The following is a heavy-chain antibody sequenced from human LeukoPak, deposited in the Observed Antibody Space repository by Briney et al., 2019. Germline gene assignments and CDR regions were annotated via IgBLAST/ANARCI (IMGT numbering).Heavy chain of an antibody. D-gene: IGHD3-22*01. CDR1: GGSISSSSYY. V-gene: IGHV4-39*01. CDR2: IYYSGST. CDR3: ARPDDSSGYYSHDAFDI. Sequence: SETLSLTCTVSGGSISSSSYYWGWIRQPPGKGLEWIGSIYYSGSTYYNPSLKSRVTISVDTSKNQFSLMLSSVTAADTAVYYCARPDDSSGYYSHDAFDIWGQGTVVTVSS. J-gene: IGHJ3*02.